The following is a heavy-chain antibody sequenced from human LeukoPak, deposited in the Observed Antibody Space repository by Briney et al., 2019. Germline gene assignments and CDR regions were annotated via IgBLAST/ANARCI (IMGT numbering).Heavy chain of an antibody. CDR3: ARERQDTVIHSGAFDI. J-gene: IGHJ3*02. D-gene: IGHD2-21*02. CDR2: IASYESHT. V-gene: IGHV3-30-3*01. CDR1: GFSFSNYF. Sequence: GWSLRLSCAASGFSFSNYFMHWVRQAPGKGLEWVADIASYESHTFYVESLKGRFTISRDNSKNTLYLQMNSLGPEDTAVYFCARERQDTVIHSGAFDIWGQGTMVTVSS.